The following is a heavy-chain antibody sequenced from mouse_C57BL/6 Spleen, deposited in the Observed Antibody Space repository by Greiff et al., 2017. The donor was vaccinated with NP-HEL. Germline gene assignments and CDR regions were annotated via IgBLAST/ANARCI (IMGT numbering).Heavy chain of an antibody. CDR2: ISSGSSTS. CDR1: GFTFSDYG. V-gene: IGHV5-17*01. Sequence: EVKLVESGGGLVKPGGSLKLSCAASGFTFSDYGMHWVRQAPEKGLEWVAYISSGSSTSYYADTVKGRFTISRDNAKNILFLQMTSLRSEDTAMYYCARPELLRLYYAMDYWGQGTSVTVSS. J-gene: IGHJ4*01. CDR3: ARPELLRLYYAMDY. D-gene: IGHD1-1*01.